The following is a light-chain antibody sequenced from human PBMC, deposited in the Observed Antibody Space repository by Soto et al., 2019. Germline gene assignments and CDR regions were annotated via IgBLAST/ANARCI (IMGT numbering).Light chain of an antibody. Sequence: EIVLTKSPGTLPLSPGERATLSCRASQSVSHNYLARYQQKPGQSPTLLIYGASSRATGIPDRFSGSGSGTDFMLTIRRLEPEDFAVYYCQQYDRSWTVGQGTKVEIK. CDR2: GAS. J-gene: IGKJ1*01. CDR3: QQYDRSWT. CDR1: QSVSHNY. V-gene: IGKV3-20*01.